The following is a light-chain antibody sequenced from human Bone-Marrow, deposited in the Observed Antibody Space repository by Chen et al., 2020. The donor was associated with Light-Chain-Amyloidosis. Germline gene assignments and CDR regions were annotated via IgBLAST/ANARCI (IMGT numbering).Light chain of an antibody. J-gene: IGLJ2*01. CDR1: DLPTKY. CDR2: RDT. CDR3: QSADSSGTFEVI. V-gene: IGLV3-25*03. Sequence: SYELTQPPSVLVSPGQTARITCSGDDLPTKYAYWYQQKPGQAPVLVIPRDTERPTGFSERFSGARSGTTATLTISGVHAEDAADDPCQSADSSGTFEVIFGGGTKLTVL.